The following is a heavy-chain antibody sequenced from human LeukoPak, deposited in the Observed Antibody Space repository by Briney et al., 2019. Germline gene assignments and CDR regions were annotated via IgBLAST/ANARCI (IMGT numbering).Heavy chain of an antibody. CDR3: ARAGAYYYDSSGYSHYGMDV. V-gene: IGHV1-2*02. CDR2: INPNSGGT. D-gene: IGHD3-22*01. Sequence: ASVKVSCKASGYTFTGYYMHWVRQAPGQGLEWMGWINPNSGGTNYAQKFQGRVTMTRDTSISTAYMELSRLGSDDTAVYYCARAGAYYYDSSGYSHYGMDVWGQGTTVTVSS. CDR1: GYTFTGYY. J-gene: IGHJ6*02.